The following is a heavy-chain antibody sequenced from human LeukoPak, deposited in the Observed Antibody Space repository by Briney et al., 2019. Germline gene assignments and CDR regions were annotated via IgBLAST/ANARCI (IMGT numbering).Heavy chain of an antibody. D-gene: IGHD2-2*01. V-gene: IGHV1-2*02. Sequence: GASVKVSCKASGGTFSSYAISWVRQAPGQGPEWMGWINPNSGDTNYAQKFQGRVTMTRDTSISTAYMELSRLRSDDTAVYYCAREGSTSWNWFDPWGQGTLVTVSS. CDR3: AREGSTSWNWFDP. CDR1: GGTFSSYA. CDR2: INPNSGDT. J-gene: IGHJ5*02.